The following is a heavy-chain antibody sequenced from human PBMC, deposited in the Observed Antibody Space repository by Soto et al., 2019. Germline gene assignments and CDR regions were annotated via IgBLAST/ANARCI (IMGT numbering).Heavy chain of an antibody. CDR3: AREKFPARTIVVVTAGGFDY. J-gene: IGHJ4*02. D-gene: IGHD2-21*02. V-gene: IGHV3-30-3*01. CDR2: ISYDGSNK. CDR1: GFTFSSYA. Sequence: GGSLRLSCAASGFTFSSYAMHWVRQAPGKGLEWVAVISYDGSNKYYADSVKGRSTISRDNSKNTLYLQMNSLRAEDTAVYYCAREKFPARTIVVVTAGGFDYWGQGTLVTVSS.